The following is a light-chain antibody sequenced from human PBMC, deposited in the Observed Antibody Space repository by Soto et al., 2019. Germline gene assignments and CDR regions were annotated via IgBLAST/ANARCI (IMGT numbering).Light chain of an antibody. CDR2: DGS. CDR3: QQYKTYSRT. J-gene: IGKJ1*01. V-gene: IGKV1-5*03. Sequence: DIQMTQSPSTLSASVGDRIIITCRASQSINTWLAWYQQKPGEAPKLLIYDGSTLERGVPSRFSGSGSGTEFTLTISRLQPDDFATFYCQQYKTYSRTFGQGTKV. CDR1: QSINTW.